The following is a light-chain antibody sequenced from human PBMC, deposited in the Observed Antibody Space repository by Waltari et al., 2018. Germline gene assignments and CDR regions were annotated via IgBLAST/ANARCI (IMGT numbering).Light chain of an antibody. V-gene: IGKV3-20*01. Sequence: EIVLTQSPGTLSLSPGERATLSCRASQRVGKYLAWYQQRPGQAPRLLIYETYRRATGTPDRFTGSGSGTDFSLTISRLEPEDFAVYYCQKYESLPATFGQGTTVEIK. CDR1: QRVGKY. J-gene: IGKJ1*01. CDR3: QKYESLPAT. CDR2: ETY.